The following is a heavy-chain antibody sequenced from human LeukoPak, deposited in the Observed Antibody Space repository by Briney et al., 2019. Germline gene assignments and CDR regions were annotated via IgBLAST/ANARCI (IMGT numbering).Heavy chain of an antibody. D-gene: IGHD3-22*01. CDR1: GFTFSSYA. Sequence: GGSLRLSCAASGFTFSSYAMSWVRQAPGKGLEWVSSISSSSSYIYYADSVKGRFTISRDNAKNSLYLQMNSLRAEDTAVYYCARDAADYYDSSGYYYTFDYWGQGTLVTVSS. J-gene: IGHJ4*02. CDR3: ARDAADYYDSSGYYYTFDY. CDR2: ISSSSSYI. V-gene: IGHV3-21*01.